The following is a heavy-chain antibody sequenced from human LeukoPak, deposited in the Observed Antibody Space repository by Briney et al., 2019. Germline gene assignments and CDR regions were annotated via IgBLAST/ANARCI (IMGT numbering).Heavy chain of an antibody. CDR3: ARAGRTGDFDY. D-gene: IGHD1-26*01. Sequence: NPSETLSLTCTVSGGSISSYYWSWIRQPPGKGLEWIGYIYYSGSTNYNPSLKSRVTISVDTSKNQFSLKLSSVTAADTAVYYCARAGRTGDFDYWGQGTLVTVSS. V-gene: IGHV4-59*12. J-gene: IGHJ4*02. CDR1: GGSISSYY. CDR2: IYYSGST.